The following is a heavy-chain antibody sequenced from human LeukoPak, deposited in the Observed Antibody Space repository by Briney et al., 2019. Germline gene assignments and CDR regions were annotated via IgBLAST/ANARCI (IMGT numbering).Heavy chain of an antibody. CDR3: ARHQGSSSWGFDI. CDR2: IYPGDSDT. J-gene: IGHJ3*02. V-gene: IGHV5-51*01. Sequence: GEALKISCKGSGYSFTSYWIGWVRQMPGKGLEWMGIIYPGDSDTRYSPSFQGQVTISADKSISTAYLQWSSLKASDTAMYYCARHQGSSSWGFDIWGQGTMVTVSS. D-gene: IGHD6-13*01. CDR1: GYSFTSYW.